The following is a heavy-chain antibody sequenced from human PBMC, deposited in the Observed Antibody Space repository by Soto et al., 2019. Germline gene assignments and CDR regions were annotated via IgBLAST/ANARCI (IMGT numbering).Heavy chain of an antibody. Sequence: GASVKVSCKASGYIFNNYGVQWVRQAPGQTLEWMGGIDAANGKTKYLEKFQGRVTITRDTSASTVYIELSSLRSEDAGVYYCARGISYFDTSGYYWYSDYWGRGTQVTVSS. CDR2: IDAANGKT. V-gene: IGHV1-3*01. CDR3: ARGISYFDTSGYYWYSDY. D-gene: IGHD3-22*01. CDR1: GYIFNNYG. J-gene: IGHJ4*02.